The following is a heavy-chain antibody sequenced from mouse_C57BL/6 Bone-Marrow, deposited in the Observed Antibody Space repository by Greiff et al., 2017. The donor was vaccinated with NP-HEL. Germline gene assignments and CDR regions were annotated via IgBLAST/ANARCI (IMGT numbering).Heavy chain of an antibody. Sequence: QVQLQQPGAELVKPGASVKMSCKASGYTFTSYWITWVKQRPGQGLEWIGDIYPGSGSTNYTEKFKSKATLTVDTSSSTAYMQLISLTSEDSAVYDCARSGQRWYLDYWGQGTTLTVSS. CDR1: GYTFTSYW. V-gene: IGHV1-55*01. J-gene: IGHJ2*01. CDR3: ARSGQRWYLDY. D-gene: IGHD2-1*01. CDR2: IYPGSGST.